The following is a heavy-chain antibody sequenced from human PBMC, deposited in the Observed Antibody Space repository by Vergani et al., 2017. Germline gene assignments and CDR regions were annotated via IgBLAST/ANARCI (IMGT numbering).Heavy chain of an antibody. J-gene: IGHJ3*02. D-gene: IGHD1-26*01. CDR1: GGSISSGSYY. CDR2: IYTSGST. Sequence: QVQLQESGPGLVKPSQTLSLTCTVSGGSISSGSYYWSWIRQPAGKGLEWIGRIYTSGSTNYNPSLKSRVTISVDTSKNQFSLKLSSVSAADTAVYYCARDRERAFDIWGQGTMVTVFS. V-gene: IGHV4-61*02. CDR3: ARDRERAFDI.